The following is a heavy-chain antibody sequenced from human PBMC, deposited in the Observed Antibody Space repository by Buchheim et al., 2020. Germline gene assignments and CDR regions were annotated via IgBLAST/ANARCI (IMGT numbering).Heavy chain of an antibody. CDR3: AKGLLEGYYDSSGYLYYYYYGMDV. D-gene: IGHD3-22*01. V-gene: IGHV3-23*01. CDR1: GFTFSSYA. J-gene: IGHJ6*02. CDR2: ISGSGGST. Sequence: EVQLLESGGGLVQPGRSLRLSCAASGFTFSSYAMSWVRQAPGKGLEWVSAISGSGGSTYYADSVKGRFTISRDNSKNTLYLQMNSLRAEDTAVYYCAKGLLEGYYDSSGYLYYYYYGMDVWGQGTT.